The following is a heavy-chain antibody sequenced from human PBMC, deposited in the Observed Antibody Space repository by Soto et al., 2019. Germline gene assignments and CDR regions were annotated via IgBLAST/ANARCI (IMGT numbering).Heavy chain of an antibody. J-gene: IGHJ6*02. V-gene: IGHV3-53*01. Sequence: RGSLRLSCAASGFTVSSNYMSWVRQAPGKGLEWVSVIYSGGSTYYADSVKGRFTISRDNSKNTLYLQMNSLRAEDTAVYYCARVVAYYYYGMDVWGQGTTVTVSS. CDR3: ARVVAYYYYGMDV. D-gene: IGHD3-10*01. CDR2: IYSGGST. CDR1: GFTVSSNY.